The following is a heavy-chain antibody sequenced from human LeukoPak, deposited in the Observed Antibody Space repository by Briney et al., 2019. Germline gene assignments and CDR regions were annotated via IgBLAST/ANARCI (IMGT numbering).Heavy chain of an antibody. V-gene: IGHV3-48*04. Sequence: GGSLRLSCAASRFTFSSYGMHWVRQAPGKGLEWVSYISSSGSTIYYADSVKGRFTISRDNAKNSLYLQMNSLRAEDTAVYYCARDYDSRTFDYWGQGTLVTVSS. J-gene: IGHJ4*02. CDR3: ARDYDSRTFDY. CDR1: RFTFSSYG. CDR2: ISSSGSTI. D-gene: IGHD3-22*01.